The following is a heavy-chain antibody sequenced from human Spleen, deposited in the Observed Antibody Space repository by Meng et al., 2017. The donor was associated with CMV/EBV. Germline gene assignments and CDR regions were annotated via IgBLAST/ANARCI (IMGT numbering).Heavy chain of an antibody. V-gene: IGHV3-7*01. D-gene: IGHD1-26*01. Sequence: ESLKISCTVSGFTFNDYWMSWVRQAPGKGLEWVADIEGDGNTKYYADSVKGRFTISRDNAKKSLYLQINALRVEDTAVYYCASMWEGGYWGQGTLVTVSS. CDR3: ASMWEGGY. CDR1: GFTFNDYW. CDR2: IEGDGNTK. J-gene: IGHJ4*02.